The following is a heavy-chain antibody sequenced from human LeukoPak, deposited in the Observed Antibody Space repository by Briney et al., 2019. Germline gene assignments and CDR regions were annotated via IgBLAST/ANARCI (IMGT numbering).Heavy chain of an antibody. CDR1: GYTFTGYY. D-gene: IGHD2-15*01. V-gene: IGHV1-2*06. J-gene: IGHJ4*02. CDR3: ARDCIGCHGFDY. CDR2: INPNSGGT. Sequence: GASVKVSCKASGYTFTGYYMHWVRQAPGQGLEWMGRINPNSGGTNYAQKFQGRVTMTRDTSISTACMELSRLRSDDTAVYYCARDCIGCHGFDYWGQGTLVTVSS.